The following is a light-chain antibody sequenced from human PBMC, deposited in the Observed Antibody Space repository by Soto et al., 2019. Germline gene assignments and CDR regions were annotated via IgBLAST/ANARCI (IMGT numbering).Light chain of an antibody. J-gene: IGKJ1*01. V-gene: IGKV3-20*01. Sequence: VLTQSPGTLSLSTGERATLSCRASQSFSSRYLAWYQPKPGQAHRLLIYGASSRATGIPDRFSGSGSVTDVTLTISRLEAEACPVTCCQRYGRSPTSGQGNKEEIK. CDR2: GAS. CDR3: QRYGRSPT. CDR1: QSFSSRY.